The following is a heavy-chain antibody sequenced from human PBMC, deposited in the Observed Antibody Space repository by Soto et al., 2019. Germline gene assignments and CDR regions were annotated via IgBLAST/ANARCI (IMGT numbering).Heavy chain of an antibody. CDR1: GYTSTIYA. CDR3: ARDSYDFWSGSVGYYFDY. D-gene: IGHD3-3*01. J-gene: IGHJ4*02. V-gene: IGHV1-3*01. CDR2: INAGNGNT. Sequence: KVACQAFGYTSTIYAMHWVRKAKRQRLEWMGWINAGNGNTKYSQKFQGRVTITRDTSASTAYMELSSLRSEDTAVYYCARDSYDFWSGSVGYYFDYWGQGTLVTVSS.